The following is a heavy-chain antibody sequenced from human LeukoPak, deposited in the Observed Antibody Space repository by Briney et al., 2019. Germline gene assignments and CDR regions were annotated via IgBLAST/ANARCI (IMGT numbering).Heavy chain of an antibody. V-gene: IGHV3-33*01. Sequence: GGSLRLSCAASGFTFSSYGMHWVRQAPGKGLEWVAVIWYDGSNKYYADSVKGRFTISRDNSKNTLYLQMNSLRAEDTAVNYCARDLIVSNFDYWGQGTLVTVSS. CDR1: GFTFSSYG. D-gene: IGHD3-16*02. CDR2: IWYDGSNK. J-gene: IGHJ4*02. CDR3: ARDLIVSNFDY.